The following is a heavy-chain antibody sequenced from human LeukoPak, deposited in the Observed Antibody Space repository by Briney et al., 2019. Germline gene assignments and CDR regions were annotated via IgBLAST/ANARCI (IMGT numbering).Heavy chain of an antibody. D-gene: IGHD6-19*01. CDR2: IQQDGSEK. J-gene: IGHJ4*02. CDR1: GFTFSSYW. V-gene: IGHV3-7*01. Sequence: GGSPRLSCAASGFTFSSYWMSWVRQAPGKGLEWVANIQQDGSEKYYVDSVKGRFTISRDNAKNSLYLQMNSLRAEDTAVYYCARGRRSDGSGPPYFDYWGQGTLVTVSS. CDR3: ARGRRSDGSGPPYFDY.